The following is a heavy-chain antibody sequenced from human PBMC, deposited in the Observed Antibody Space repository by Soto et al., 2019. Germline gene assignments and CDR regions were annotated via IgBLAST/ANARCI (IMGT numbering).Heavy chain of an antibody. J-gene: IGHJ4*02. Sequence: EVQLVESGGGLVQPGRSLRLSCAASGFTFDDYAMHWVRQAPGKGLEWVSGISWNSGSIGYADSVKGRFTISRDNAKNSLYLQMNSLRAEDTALYSCAKRPSYYGDFDYWGQGTLVTVSS. CDR2: ISWNSGSI. V-gene: IGHV3-9*01. CDR1: GFTFDDYA. D-gene: IGHD4-17*01. CDR3: AKRPSYYGDFDY.